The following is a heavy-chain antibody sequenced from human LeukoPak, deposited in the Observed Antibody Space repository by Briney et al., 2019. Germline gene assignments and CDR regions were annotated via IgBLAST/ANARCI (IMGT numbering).Heavy chain of an antibody. Sequence: SVKVSCKASAYTFTGYYIHWVRQAPGQGLEWMGCINPNSGGTKYAQHFQGRVTMTKDTSITTAYMELRRLRSDDTAVYYCARADSLPHFDYWGQGTLVTVSS. CDR2: INPNSGGT. V-gene: IGHV1-2*02. CDR1: AYTFTGYY. J-gene: IGHJ4*02. CDR3: ARADSLPHFDY. D-gene: IGHD2-15*01.